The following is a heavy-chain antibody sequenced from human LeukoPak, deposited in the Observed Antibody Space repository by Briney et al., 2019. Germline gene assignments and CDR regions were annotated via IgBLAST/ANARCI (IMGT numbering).Heavy chain of an antibody. CDR3: ARDVGGPMFDY. V-gene: IGHV3-23*01. J-gene: IGHJ4*02. CDR2: ISTGDENE. CDR1: GFNFTNYA. Sequence: GGSLRLSCAASGFNFTNYAMAWVRRAPGGGLERVSTISTGDENEQYADSVNGRFTISRDNSKNTLCLQMNNLRVEDAAIYYCARDVGGPMFDYWGQGTLVTVSS. D-gene: IGHD3-16*01.